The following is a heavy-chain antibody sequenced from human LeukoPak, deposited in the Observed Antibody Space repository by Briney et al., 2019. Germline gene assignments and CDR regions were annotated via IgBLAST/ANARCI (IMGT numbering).Heavy chain of an antibody. CDR3: AKNGDYYYYYYMDV. Sequence: GGSLRLSCAASGFTFSSYGMHWVRQAPGKGLEWVAFIRYDGNNKYYADSVKGRFTISRDNSKNTLYLQMNSLRAEDTAMYYCAKNGDYYYYYYMDVWGKGTTVTISS. V-gene: IGHV3-30*02. J-gene: IGHJ6*03. D-gene: IGHD2-21*02. CDR2: IRYDGNNK. CDR1: GFTFSSYG.